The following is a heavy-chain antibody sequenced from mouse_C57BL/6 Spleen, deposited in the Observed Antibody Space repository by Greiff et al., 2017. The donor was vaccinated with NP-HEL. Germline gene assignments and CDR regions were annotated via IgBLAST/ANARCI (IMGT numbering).Heavy chain of an antibody. Sequence: EVKLMESGGGLVKPGGSLKLSCAASGFTFSDYGMHWVRQAPEKGLEWVAYISSGSSTIYYADTVKGRFTISRDNAKNTLFLQMTSLRSEDTAMYYCARGGGDYFDYWGQGTTLPVSS. CDR3: ARGGGDYFDY. CDR1: GFTFSDYG. J-gene: IGHJ2*01. CDR2: ISSGSSTI. V-gene: IGHV5-17*01.